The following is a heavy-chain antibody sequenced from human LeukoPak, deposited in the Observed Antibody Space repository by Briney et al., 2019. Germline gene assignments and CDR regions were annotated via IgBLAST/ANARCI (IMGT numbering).Heavy chain of an antibody. Sequence: GGSLRLSCAASGFTFSSYGMHWVRQAPGKGLEWVAVIWYDGSNKYYADSVKGRFTISRDNSKNTLYLQMNSLRAEDTALYYCARSTNFWYYYGSGSYSGPTDYWGQGTLVTVSS. V-gene: IGHV3-33*01. CDR2: IWYDGSNK. CDR1: GFTFSSYG. J-gene: IGHJ4*02. D-gene: IGHD3-10*01. CDR3: ARSTNFWYYYGSGSYSGPTDY.